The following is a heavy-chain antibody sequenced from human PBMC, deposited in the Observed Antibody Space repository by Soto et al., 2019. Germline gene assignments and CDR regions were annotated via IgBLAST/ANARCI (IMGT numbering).Heavy chain of an antibody. CDR2: IYYSGST. Sequence: SETLSLTCTVSGGSISSSSYYWGWIRQPPGKGLEWIGSIYYSGSTYYNPSLKGRVTISVDTSKNQFSLKLSSVTAADTAVYYCARSARIGYYYDSSGYYYYWGQGTLVTVSS. J-gene: IGHJ4*02. CDR1: GGSISSSSYY. D-gene: IGHD3-22*01. V-gene: IGHV4-39*01. CDR3: ARSARIGYYYDSSGYYYY.